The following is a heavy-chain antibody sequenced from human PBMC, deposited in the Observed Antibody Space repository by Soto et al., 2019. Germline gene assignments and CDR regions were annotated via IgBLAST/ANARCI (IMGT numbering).Heavy chain of an antibody. CDR1: GGSFSGYY. J-gene: IGHJ4*02. CDR3: ARGLAFHGGDYDILTGYYNRNYFDY. V-gene: IGHV4-34*01. Sequence: QVQLQQWGAGLLKPSETLSLTCAVYGGSFSGYYWSWIRQPPGKGLEWIGEINHSGSTNYNPSLKCRVTISVDTSKNQFSLKLSSVTAADTAVYYCARGLAFHGGDYDILTGYYNRNYFDYWGQGTLVTVSS. CDR2: INHSGST. D-gene: IGHD3-9*01.